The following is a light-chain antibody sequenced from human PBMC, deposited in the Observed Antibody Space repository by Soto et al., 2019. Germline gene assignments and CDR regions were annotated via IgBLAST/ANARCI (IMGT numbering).Light chain of an antibody. V-gene: IGKV1-39*01. Sequence: DIQMTQSPSSLSASVGDRVTITCRSSQTINSYLNWYQQRPGRAPNLLIYTASTLQGGVPSRFSGSGSGTDFTLTISSLQPEDFATYFCQQSNGVPLTFGGGTKVEIK. CDR1: QTINSY. J-gene: IGKJ4*01. CDR2: TAS. CDR3: QQSNGVPLT.